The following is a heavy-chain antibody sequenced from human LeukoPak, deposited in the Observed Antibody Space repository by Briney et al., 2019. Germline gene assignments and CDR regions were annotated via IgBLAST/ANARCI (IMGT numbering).Heavy chain of an antibody. V-gene: IGHV4-30-2*01. CDR1: GGSISSGAYS. CDR3: ARGRGSSGYYYDY. CDR2: IYHSGNT. Sequence: SETLSLTCAVSGGSISSGAYSWSWIRQPPGKGLEWIGCIYHSGNTYYNPSLKSRVTISVDTSKNQFSLKLSSVTAADTAVYYCARGRGSSGYYYDYWGQGTLVTVSS. J-gene: IGHJ4*02. D-gene: IGHD3-22*01.